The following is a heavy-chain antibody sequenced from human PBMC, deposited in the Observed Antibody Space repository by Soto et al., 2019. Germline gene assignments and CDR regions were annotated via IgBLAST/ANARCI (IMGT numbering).Heavy chain of an antibody. J-gene: IGHJ4*02. D-gene: IGHD2-2*01. Sequence: EVRLVESGGVVVQPGGSLRLSCAASGFMFDDFSMHWARQAPGKGLEWVALIGRDGINTYYADSVRGRFIVSRDNSKNSLYLQMNSLRSEDSALYYCVKERDDASWTAFDHWGQGTLVTVSS. CDR1: GFMFDDFS. CDR3: VKERDDASWTAFDH. V-gene: IGHV3-43*01. CDR2: IGRDGINT.